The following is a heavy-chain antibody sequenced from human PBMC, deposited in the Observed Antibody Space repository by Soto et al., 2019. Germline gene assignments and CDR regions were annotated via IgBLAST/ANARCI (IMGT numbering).Heavy chain of an antibody. CDR3: AAGGSWARLDN. J-gene: IGHJ4*02. Sequence: QVQLVQSGAEVKKPGSSLKVSCTASGGILNNYAISWLRQAPGQGLEWMGGIITAFGPAIYAQKFQGRVSITADESTHTAHMDLRSLRSEDTAVYYCAAGGSWARLDNWGQGTLVTVSS. D-gene: IGHD6-13*01. CDR1: GGILNNYA. CDR2: IITAFGPA. V-gene: IGHV1-69*01.